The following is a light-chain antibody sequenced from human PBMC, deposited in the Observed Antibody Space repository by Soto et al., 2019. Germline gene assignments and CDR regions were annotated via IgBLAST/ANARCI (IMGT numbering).Light chain of an antibody. Sequence: EIVLTQSPGTLSLSPGERATLSCRASQSVSNNYLAWYQQKPGPAPRLLIYDASNRATGIPARFSGSGSGTEFTLTISRLQPDDFATYYCQQYNSYPLTFGGGTKVDI. V-gene: IGKV3-20*01. CDR2: DAS. CDR1: QSVSNNY. J-gene: IGKJ4*01. CDR3: QQYNSYPLT.